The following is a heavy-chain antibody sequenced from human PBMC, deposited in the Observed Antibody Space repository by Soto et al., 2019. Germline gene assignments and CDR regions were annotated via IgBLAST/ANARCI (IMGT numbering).Heavy chain of an antibody. D-gene: IGHD3-10*01. V-gene: IGHV4-34*01. J-gene: IGHJ6*03. CDR2: INHSGST. Sequence: LSLTCAVYGGSFSGYYWSWIRQPPGKGLEWIGEINHSGSTNYNPSLKSRVTISVDTSKNQFSLKLSSVTAADTAVYYCARGLEAGSNYYYYMDVWGKGTTVTVSS. CDR3: ARGLEAGSNYYYYMDV. CDR1: GGSFSGYY.